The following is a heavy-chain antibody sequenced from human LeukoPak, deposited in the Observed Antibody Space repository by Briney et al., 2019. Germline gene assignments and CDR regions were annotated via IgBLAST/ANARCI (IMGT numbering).Heavy chain of an antibody. V-gene: IGHV3-48*03. D-gene: IGHD3-10*01. CDR1: GFTFSSYE. Sequence: PGGSLRLSCAASGFTFSSYEMNWVRQAPGKGLEWVSYISSSGSTIYYADSVKGRFTISRDNAKNSLYLQMNSLRAEDTAVYYCARDGISYGSGSYYTFSDYWGQGTLVTASS. J-gene: IGHJ4*02. CDR3: ARDGISYGSGSYYTFSDY. CDR2: ISSSGSTI.